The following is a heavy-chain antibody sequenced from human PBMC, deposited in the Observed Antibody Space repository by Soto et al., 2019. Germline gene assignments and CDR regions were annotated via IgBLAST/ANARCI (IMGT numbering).Heavy chain of an antibody. CDR2: IRSKAYGGTT. CDR3: TMYDSSGYYPEYFQH. CDR1: GFTFGDYA. D-gene: IGHD3-22*01. V-gene: IGHV3-49*04. Sequence: GGSQRLSCTASGFTFGDYAMSWVRQAPGKGLEWVGFIRSKAYGGTTEYAASVKGRFTISRDDSKSIAYLQMYSLKTEDTAVYYCTMYDSSGYYPEYFQHWGQGTLVTVSS. J-gene: IGHJ1*01.